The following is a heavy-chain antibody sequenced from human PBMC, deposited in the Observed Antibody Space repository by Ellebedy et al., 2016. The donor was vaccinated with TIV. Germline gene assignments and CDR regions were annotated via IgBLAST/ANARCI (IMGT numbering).Heavy chain of an antibody. CDR3: ASRAIFGMGIDAFDI. Sequence: GSLRLXCTVSGGSISSYYWSWIRQPPGKGLEWIGYIYYGGSTNYNPSLKSRVTISVDTSKNQFSLKLSSVTAADTAVYYCASRAIFGMGIDAFDIWGQGTMVTVSS. D-gene: IGHD3-3*01. CDR1: GGSISSYY. V-gene: IGHV4-59*01. CDR2: IYYGGST. J-gene: IGHJ3*02.